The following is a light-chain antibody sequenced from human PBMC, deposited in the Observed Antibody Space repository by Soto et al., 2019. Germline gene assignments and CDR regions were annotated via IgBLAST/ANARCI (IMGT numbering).Light chain of an antibody. J-gene: IGLJ3*02. Sequence: QSVLTQPPSVSGAPGQRVTISCTGSSSNIGAGYDVHWYQQLPGTAPKLLLYGNSNRPSGVPDRFSGSKSGTSASLAITGLQAEDEADYYCQSYDSSVSGWVFGGGTKLTVL. CDR2: GNS. CDR1: SSNIGAGYD. V-gene: IGLV1-40*01. CDR3: QSYDSSVSGWV.